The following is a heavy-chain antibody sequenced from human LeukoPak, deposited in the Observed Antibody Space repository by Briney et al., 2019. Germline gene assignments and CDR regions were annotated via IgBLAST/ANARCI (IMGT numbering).Heavy chain of an antibody. D-gene: IGHD2-15*01. CDR1: GYTFTSYY. Sequence: ASVKVSCKASGYTFTSYYMHWVRQAPGQGLEWMGIINPSGGSTSYAQKFQGRVTMTKDTSTSTVYMELSSLRSEGTAVYYCASLDAALGGYGMDVWGQGTTVTVSS. J-gene: IGHJ6*02. CDR3: ASLDAALGGYGMDV. CDR2: INPSGGST. V-gene: IGHV1-46*01.